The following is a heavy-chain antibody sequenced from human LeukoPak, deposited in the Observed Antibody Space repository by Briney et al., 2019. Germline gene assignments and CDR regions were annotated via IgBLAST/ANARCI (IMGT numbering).Heavy chain of an antibody. CDR3: AKANGSGSYGFDY. CDR2: ISGSGGST. J-gene: IGHJ4*02. Sequence: GGSLRLSCAASGFTLSSYAMSWVRQAPGKGLEWVSAISGSGGSTDYADSVKGRFTISRDNSKNTLYLQMNSLRAEDTAVYYCAKANGSGSYGFDYWGQGTLVTVSS. V-gene: IGHV3-23*01. D-gene: IGHD3-10*01. CDR1: GFTLSSYA.